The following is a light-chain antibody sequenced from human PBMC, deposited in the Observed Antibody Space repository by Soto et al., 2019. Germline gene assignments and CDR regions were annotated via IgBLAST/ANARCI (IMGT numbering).Light chain of an antibody. J-gene: IGKJ5*01. CDR3: QQYGSSPRP. CDR2: GAS. V-gene: IGKV3-20*01. CDR1: QSVSNN. Sequence: EIVSTQSPATLSVSPGERATLSCRASQSVSNNLAWYQQKPGQAPRLLIYGASTRATGIPARFSGSGSGTDFTLTISRLEPEDFAVYYCQQYGSSPRPFGQGTRLE.